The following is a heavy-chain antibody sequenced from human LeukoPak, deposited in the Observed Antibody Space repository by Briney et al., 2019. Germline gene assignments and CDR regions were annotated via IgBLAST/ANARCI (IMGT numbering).Heavy chain of an antibody. Sequence: PSETLSLTCTVSGGSISSSSYYWGWIRQPPGKGLEGIGSIYYSGSTYYNPSLKSRVTISVDTSKNQFSLKLSSVTAADTAVYYCARVFGYYYYMDVWGKGTTVTVSS. V-gene: IGHV4-39*07. CDR2: IYYSGST. J-gene: IGHJ6*03. CDR1: GGSISSSSYY. D-gene: IGHD2-21*01. CDR3: ARVFGYYYYMDV.